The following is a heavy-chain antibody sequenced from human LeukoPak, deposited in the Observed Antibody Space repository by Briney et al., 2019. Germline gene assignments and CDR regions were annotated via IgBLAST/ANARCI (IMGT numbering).Heavy chain of an antibody. CDR2: IIPIFGTA. J-gene: IGHJ6*02. CDR3: ARDLAAAGPHTYYYGMDV. V-gene: IGHV1-69*13. Sequence: ASVKVSCKASGGTFSSYAISWVRQAPGQGLEWMGGIIPIFGTANYAQKFQGRVTITADESTSTAYMELSSLRSEDTAVYYCARDLAAAGPHTYYYGMDVWGQGTTVTVSS. CDR1: GGTFSSYA. D-gene: IGHD6-13*01.